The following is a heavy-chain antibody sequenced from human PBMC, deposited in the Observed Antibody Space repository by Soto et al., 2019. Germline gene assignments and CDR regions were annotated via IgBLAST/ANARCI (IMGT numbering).Heavy chain of an antibody. CDR2: IYYSGST. V-gene: IGHV4-39*01. CDR1: GGSISSSSYY. CDR3: ARRAVWYSSSPEPFLYYFDY. J-gene: IGHJ4*02. D-gene: IGHD6-6*01. Sequence: SETLSLTCTVSGGSISSSSYYWGWIRQPPGKGLEWIGSIYYSGSTYYNPSLKSRVTISVDTSKNQFSLKLSSVTAADTAVYYCARRAVWYSSSPEPFLYYFDYWGQGTLVTVSS.